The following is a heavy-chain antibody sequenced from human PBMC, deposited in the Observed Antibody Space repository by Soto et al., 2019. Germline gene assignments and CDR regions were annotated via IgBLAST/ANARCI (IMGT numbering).Heavy chain of an antibody. D-gene: IGHD6-19*01. CDR2: VNAYNGNT. CDR1: GYTFTSYG. V-gene: IGHV1-18*01. CDR3: AREAVSGRTGFDY. Sequence: QVQLVQSGAEVKKPGASVKVSCKASGYTFTSYGISWVRQAPGQGLEWMGWVNAYNGNTNCAQKVQGRVTRTTDTXTSTAYMERRRLRSDDTAVYYCAREAVSGRTGFDYWGQGTLVTVSS. J-gene: IGHJ4*02.